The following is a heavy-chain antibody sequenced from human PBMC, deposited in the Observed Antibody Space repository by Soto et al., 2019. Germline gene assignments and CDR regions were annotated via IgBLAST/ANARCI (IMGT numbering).Heavy chain of an antibody. J-gene: IGHJ4*02. CDR3: NTIGSAVTTWIY. CDR2: IKSKADGGTI. Sequence: EVQLVESGGGLVKPGGSLRLSCATSGFTFNDAWMSWVRQAPGKGLEWVGRIKSKADGGTIDYAAPVKGRFTISRDDSKNILYLQMDSLKTEDTAVYYCNTIGSAVTTWIYWGQGVLVTVSS. CDR1: GFTFNDAW. D-gene: IGHD4-17*01. V-gene: IGHV3-15*01.